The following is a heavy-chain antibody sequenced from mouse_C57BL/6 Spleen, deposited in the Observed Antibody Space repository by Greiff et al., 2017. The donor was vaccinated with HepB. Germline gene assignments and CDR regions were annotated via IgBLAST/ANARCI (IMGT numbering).Heavy chain of an antibody. CDR1: GFTFSDYG. D-gene: IGHD1-1*01. CDR3: ARQNYCGSLSDY. J-gene: IGHJ2*01. V-gene: IGHV5-17*01. Sequence: EVHLVESGGGLVKPGGSLKLSCAASGFTFSDYGMHWVRQAPEKGLEWVAYISSGSSTIYYADTVKGRFTISRDNAKNTLFLQMTSLRSEDTAMYYCARQNYCGSLSDYWGQGTTLTVSS. CDR2: ISSGSSTI.